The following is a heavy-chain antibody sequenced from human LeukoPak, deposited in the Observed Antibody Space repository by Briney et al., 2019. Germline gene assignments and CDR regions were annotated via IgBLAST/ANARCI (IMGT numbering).Heavy chain of an antibody. CDR1: GFTFSRNS. V-gene: IGHV3-21*04. CDR2: ISTSSSYI. Sequence: GGSLRLSCAPSGFTFSRNSMNWVRQAPGKGLEWDSSISTSSSYIYYAHSVKGRFTISRDNAKNSLYLQMNSLRAEDTAVYYCARDPRIYSSSWNWDKWLDPWGQGTLVTVSS. D-gene: IGHD6-13*01. J-gene: IGHJ5*02. CDR3: ARDPRIYSSSWNWDKWLDP.